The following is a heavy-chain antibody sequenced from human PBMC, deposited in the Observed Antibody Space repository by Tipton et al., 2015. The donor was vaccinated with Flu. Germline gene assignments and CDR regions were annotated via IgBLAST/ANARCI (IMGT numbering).Heavy chain of an antibody. D-gene: IGHD1-26*01. CDR2: IYFSGST. Sequence: TLSLTCTVSGGSISSRSFYWGWIRQPPGKGLEWIGTIYFSGSTNYNPSLKSRVTISVDTSKNQFSLKLSSVTAADAAVYYCARYGTYDGSRYFQHWGQGTLVTVSS. CDR3: ARYGTYDGSRYFQH. J-gene: IGHJ1*01. CDR1: GGSISSRSFY. V-gene: IGHV4-39*07.